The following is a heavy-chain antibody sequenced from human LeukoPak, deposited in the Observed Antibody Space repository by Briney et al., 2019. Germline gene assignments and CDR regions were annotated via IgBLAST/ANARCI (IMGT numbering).Heavy chain of an antibody. CDR3: ARDLSGPHYGMDV. V-gene: IGHV1-69*13. CDR1: GGTFSSYA. D-gene: IGHD3-9*01. Sequence: GASVKVSCKASGGTFSSYAISWVRQAPGQGLEWMGGIIPIFGTANYAQKFQGRVTITADESTSTAYMELSSLRSEDTAVYHCARDLSGPHYGMDVWGQGTTVTVSS. J-gene: IGHJ6*02. CDR2: IIPIFGTA.